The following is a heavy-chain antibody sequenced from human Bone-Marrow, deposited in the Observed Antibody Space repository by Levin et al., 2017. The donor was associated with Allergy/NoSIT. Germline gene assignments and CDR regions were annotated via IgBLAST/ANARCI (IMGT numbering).Heavy chain of an antibody. J-gene: IGHJ5*02. Sequence: KISCKASGGTFSSYAISWVRQAPGQGLEWMGGIIPIFGTANYAQKFQGRVTITADESTSTAYMELSSLRSEDTAVYYCAREVASAVAGTENDWFDPWGQGTLVTVSS. D-gene: IGHD6-19*01. CDR2: IIPIFGTA. CDR3: AREVASAVAGTENDWFDP. CDR1: GGTFSSYA. V-gene: IGHV1-69*01.